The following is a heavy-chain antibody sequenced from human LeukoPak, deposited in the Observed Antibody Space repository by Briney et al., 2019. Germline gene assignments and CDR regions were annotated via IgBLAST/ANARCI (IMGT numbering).Heavy chain of an antibody. D-gene: IGHD6-19*01. CDR2: INSDGSWT. V-gene: IGHV3-74*01. J-gene: IGHJ5*02. CDR3: ARDRGVVGSGWPNWFDP. Sequence: GGSLRLSCAASGNYWMHWVRQAPGKGLVWVSHINSDGSWTGYADSVKGRFTISRDNSKNTLYLQMNSLRAEDTAVYYCARDRGVVGSGWPNWFDPWGQGTLVTASS. CDR1: GNYW.